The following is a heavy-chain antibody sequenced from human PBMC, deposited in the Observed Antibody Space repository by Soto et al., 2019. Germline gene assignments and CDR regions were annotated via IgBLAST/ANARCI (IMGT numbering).Heavy chain of an antibody. V-gene: IGHV3-48*01. Sequence: EVQLVESGGGLVQPGGSLRLSCAASGFNFGSYNMIWVRQAPGKGLEWISYITSSTSTIHYADSVKGRFTISRDNAKNSLYLQMNSLRAEDTALYYSARGTGWYLFDFWGQGTLVTVSS. CDR2: ITSSTSTI. D-gene: IGHD6-19*01. CDR3: ARGTGWYLFDF. CDR1: GFNFGSYN. J-gene: IGHJ4*02.